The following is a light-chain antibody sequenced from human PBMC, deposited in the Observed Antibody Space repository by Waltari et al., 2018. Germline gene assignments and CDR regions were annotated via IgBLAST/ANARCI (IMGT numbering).Light chain of an antibody. V-gene: IGLV2-11*01. Sequence: QSALTQPRSVSGSPGQSVTISCTGTSSDVGGYNYVSWYQQYPGKAPQVVIYDVNKRPSGVPDRFSGSKAGNTASLTISGLQAEDEADYYCCSYAGTYVRLFGGGTKLTVL. CDR2: DVN. CDR3: CSYAGTYVRL. J-gene: IGLJ2*01. CDR1: SSDVGGYNY.